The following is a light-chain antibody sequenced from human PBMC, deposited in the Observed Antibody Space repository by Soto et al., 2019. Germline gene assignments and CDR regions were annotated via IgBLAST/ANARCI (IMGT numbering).Light chain of an antibody. J-gene: IGKJ1*01. CDR2: DAS. Sequence: EIVLTQSPATLSLSPGERATLSCRASQSVSSYLAWYQQKPGQAPRLLIYDASNRATGSPARFSGRGSGTDFTLTISSLEPEDFAVYYCQQRSNWPPLTFGQGTKVEIK. CDR1: QSVSSY. V-gene: IGKV3-11*01. CDR3: QQRSNWPPLT.